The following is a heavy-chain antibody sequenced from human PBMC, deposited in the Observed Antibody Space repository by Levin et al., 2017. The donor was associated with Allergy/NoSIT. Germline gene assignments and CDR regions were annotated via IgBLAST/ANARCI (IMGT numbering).Heavy chain of an antibody. D-gene: IGHD1-7*01. CDR1: GFSLSTSGVG. Sequence: SGPTLVKPTQPLTLTCTFSGFSLSTSGVGVGWIRQPPGKALEWLALIYWNDDKRYCPSLKSRLTITKDTSKNQVVLTLTNLDHVDTASYYCAHTETGTNSFDYWGQGTLVTVSS. CDR2: IYWNDDK. CDR3: AHTETGTNSFDY. J-gene: IGHJ4*02. V-gene: IGHV2-5*01.